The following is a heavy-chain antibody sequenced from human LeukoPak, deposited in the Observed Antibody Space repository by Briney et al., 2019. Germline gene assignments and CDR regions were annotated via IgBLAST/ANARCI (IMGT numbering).Heavy chain of an antibody. V-gene: IGHV3-53*01. CDR1: GFTFSSYA. J-gene: IGHJ3*02. Sequence: GGSLRLSCAASGFTFSSYAMTWVRQAPGKGLEWVSVIYSGGSIYYADSVKGRFTISRDNSRNTLYLQMNSLRAEDTAVYYCARALNGFDIWGPGTLVTVSS. CDR2: IYSGGSI. CDR3: ARALNGFDI.